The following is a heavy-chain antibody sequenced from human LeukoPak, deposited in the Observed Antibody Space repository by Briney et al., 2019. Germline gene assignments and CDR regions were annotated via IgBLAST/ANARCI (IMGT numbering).Heavy chain of an antibody. Sequence: PSETLSLTCTVSGVSISIYHWSWIRQPAGKGLEWIGRIHSSGSTNYDPSLKSRVTMSIDTSKNQFSLKVTSVTAADTAVYYCARDGLYSNGYSYFDFWGQGTLVTVSS. CDR3: ARDGLYSNGYSYFDF. CDR2: IHSSGST. J-gene: IGHJ4*02. D-gene: IGHD5-18*01. CDR1: GVSISIYH. V-gene: IGHV4-4*07.